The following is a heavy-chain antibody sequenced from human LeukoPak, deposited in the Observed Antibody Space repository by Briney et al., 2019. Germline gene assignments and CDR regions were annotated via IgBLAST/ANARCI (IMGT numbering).Heavy chain of an antibody. D-gene: IGHD6-6*01. CDR1: GGSISSHY. CDR3: ARTPLGEQLPRFDP. J-gene: IGHJ5*02. Sequence: SETLSLTCTVSGGSISSHYWSWIRQPPGKGLEWIGYIYYSGSTNYNPSLKSRVTISVDTSKNQFSLKLSSVTAADTAVYYCARTPLGEQLPRFDPWGQGTLVTVSS. CDR2: IYYSGST. V-gene: IGHV4-59*11.